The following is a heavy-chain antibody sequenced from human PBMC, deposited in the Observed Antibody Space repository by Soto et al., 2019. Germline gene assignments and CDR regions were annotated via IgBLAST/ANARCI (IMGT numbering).Heavy chain of an antibody. CDR1: GFSLSTRGVG. Sequence: QITLKESGPTLVKPTQTLTLTCSFSGFSLSTRGVGVGWIRQPPGKALEWLALIFWDDDKWYSPSLRSRLTTTEGTSTYQLVLTMTNIDPVDTATYYCANRLRGYAYYFDQWGQGTLVTVSS. V-gene: IGHV2-5*02. J-gene: IGHJ4*02. CDR3: ANRLRGYAYYFDQ. CDR2: IFWDDDK. D-gene: IGHD5-12*01.